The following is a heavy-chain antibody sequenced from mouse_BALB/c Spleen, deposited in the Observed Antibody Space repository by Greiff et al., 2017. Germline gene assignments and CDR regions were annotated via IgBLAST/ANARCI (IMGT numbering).Heavy chain of an antibody. CDR1: GFTFSSYG. CDR3: ARQGASIHYYGAMDY. D-gene: IGHD1-2*01. V-gene: IGHV5-6*01. CDR2: ISSGGSYT. Sequence: EVKLMESGGDLVKPGGSLKLSCAASGFTFSSYGMSWVRQTPDKRLEWVATISSGGSYTYYPDSVKGRFTISRDNAKNTLYLQMSSLKSEDTAMYYCARQGASIHYYGAMDYWGQGTSVTVSS. J-gene: IGHJ4*01.